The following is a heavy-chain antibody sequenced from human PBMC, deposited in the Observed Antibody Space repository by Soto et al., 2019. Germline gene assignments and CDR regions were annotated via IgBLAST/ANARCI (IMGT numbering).Heavy chain of an antibody. J-gene: IGHJ6*03. CDR1: GFTFSSYA. CDR2: ISSNGGST. D-gene: IGHD3-16*02. CDR3: ARELVIPYYYYMDV. V-gene: IGHV3-64*01. Sequence: GGSLRLSCAASGFTFSSYAMHWVRQAPGKGLEYVSAISSNGGSTYYANSVKGRFTISRDNSKNTLYLQMGSLRAEDMAVYYCARELVIPYYYYMDVWGKGTTVTVSS.